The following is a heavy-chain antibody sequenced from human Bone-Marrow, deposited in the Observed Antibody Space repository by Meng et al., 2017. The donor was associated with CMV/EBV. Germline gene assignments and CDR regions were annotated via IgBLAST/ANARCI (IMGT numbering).Heavy chain of an antibody. CDR3: ARFSRRSGNSLPWGLFHFDY. D-gene: IGHD6-25*01. V-gene: IGHV1-2*02. Sequence: ASVKVSCKASGYTLTGYYMHWVRQAPGQGLEWMGWINPSTGGTDYAQKFQGRVTLTTDTSINSAYMELRGVTSDDTAVYYCARFSRRSGNSLPWGLFHFDYWGQGTLVTVSS. CDR2: INPSTGGT. J-gene: IGHJ4*02. CDR1: GYTLTGYY.